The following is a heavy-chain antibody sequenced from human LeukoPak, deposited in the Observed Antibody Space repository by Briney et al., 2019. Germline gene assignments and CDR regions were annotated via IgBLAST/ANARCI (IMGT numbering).Heavy chain of an antibody. Sequence: ASVKVSCKASGYTFTGYYTHWVRQAPGQGLEWMGWINPNSGGTNCAQKFQGRVTMTRDTSISTAYMELSRLRSDDTAVYYCAREGIAAAGIQHWGQGTLVTVSS. V-gene: IGHV1-2*02. J-gene: IGHJ1*01. CDR2: INPNSGGT. D-gene: IGHD6-13*01. CDR1: GYTFTGYY. CDR3: AREGIAAAGIQH.